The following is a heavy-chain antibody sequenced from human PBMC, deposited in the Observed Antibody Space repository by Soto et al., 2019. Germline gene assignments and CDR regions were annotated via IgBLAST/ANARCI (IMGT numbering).Heavy chain of an antibody. CDR2: INSDGGST. V-gene: IGHV3-74*01. D-gene: IGHD4-4*01. Sequence: GGSLRLSCAASGFTFSSYWMHWVRQAPGKGLVWVSRINSDGGSTSYADSVKGRFTISRDNAKNTLYLQMNSLRAEDTAVYYCARGPAISTVTSFFDYWGQGTLVTVSS. CDR3: ARGPAISTVTSFFDY. J-gene: IGHJ4*02. CDR1: GFTFSSYW.